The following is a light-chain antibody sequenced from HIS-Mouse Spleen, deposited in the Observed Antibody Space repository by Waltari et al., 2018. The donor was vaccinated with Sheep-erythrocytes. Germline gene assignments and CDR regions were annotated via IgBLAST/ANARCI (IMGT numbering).Light chain of an antibody. J-gene: IGKJ2*01. CDR2: DAS. V-gene: IGKV3-11*01. Sequence: EIVLTQSPATLSLSPRERATLPCRASQSVSSYLAWYQQKPGQAPRLLIYDASNRATGIPARFSGSGSGTDFTLTISSLEPEDFAVYYCQQRSNWYTFGQGTKLEIK. CDR1: QSVSSY. CDR3: QQRSNWYT.